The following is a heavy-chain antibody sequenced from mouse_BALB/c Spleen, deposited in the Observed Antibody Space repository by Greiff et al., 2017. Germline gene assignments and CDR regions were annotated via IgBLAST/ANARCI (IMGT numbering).Heavy chain of an antibody. CDR1: GFSLTSYD. V-gene: IGHV2-9-2*01. J-gene: IGHJ3*01. D-gene: IGHD1-1*01. CDR3: VRDYGSSYAWFAY. CDR2: IWTGGGT. Sequence: QVQLQQSGPGLVAPSQSLSITCTVSGFSLTSYDISWIRQPPGKGLEWLGVIWTGGGTNYNSAFMSRLSISKDNSKSQVFLKMNSLQTDDTAIYYCVRDYGSSYAWFAYWGQGTLVTVSA.